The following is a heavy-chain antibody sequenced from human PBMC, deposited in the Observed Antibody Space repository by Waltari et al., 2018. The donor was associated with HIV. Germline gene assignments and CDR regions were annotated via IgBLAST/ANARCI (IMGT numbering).Heavy chain of an antibody. J-gene: IGHJ4*02. D-gene: IGHD3-3*01. CDR2: INPKSGGT. Sequence: QVQLVQSGAEVQKPGDSVRVACKALGYSCIAYYINWVRQAPGLGLEWMGWINPKSGGTYFAQKFQARITLTRDTSLSTSFMDLTRLTSDDTATYFCARGEGVGNWSGQYYFDHWGQGALVTVTS. CDR3: ARGEGVGNWSGQYYFDH. V-gene: IGHV1-2*02. CDR1: GYSCIAYY.